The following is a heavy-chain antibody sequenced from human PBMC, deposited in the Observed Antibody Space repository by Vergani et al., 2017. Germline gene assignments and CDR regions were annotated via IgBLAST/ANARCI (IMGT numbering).Heavy chain of an antibody. Sequence: EVQLVESGGGLVQPGGSLKLSCAASGFTFSGSAMHWVRQASGKGLEWVGRIRSKANSYATAYAASVKGRFTISRDDSKNTAYLQMNSLKTEDTAVYYCTSHTRVKLETCDYWGQGTLVTVSS. V-gene: IGHV3-73*02. J-gene: IGHJ4*02. CDR3: TSHTRVKLETCDY. D-gene: IGHD1-1*01. CDR1: GFTFSGSA. CDR2: IRSKANSYAT.